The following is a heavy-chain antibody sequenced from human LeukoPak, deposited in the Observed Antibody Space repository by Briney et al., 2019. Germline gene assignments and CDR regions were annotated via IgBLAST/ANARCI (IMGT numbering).Heavy chain of an antibody. J-gene: IGHJ4*02. D-gene: IGHD6-13*01. CDR2: ISGSGGST. CDR3: AKDPKELAGYSSSWYSN. Sequence: PGGSLRLSCAASGLTFSSYAMSWVRQAPGKGLEWVSAISGSGGSTYYADSVKGQFTISRDNSKNTLYLQMNSLRAEDTAVYYCAKDPKELAGYSSSWYSNWGQGTLVTVSS. CDR1: GLTFSSYA. V-gene: IGHV3-23*01.